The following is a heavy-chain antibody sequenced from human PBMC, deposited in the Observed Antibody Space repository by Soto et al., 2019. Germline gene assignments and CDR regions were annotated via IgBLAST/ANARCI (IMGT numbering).Heavy chain of an antibody. CDR2: IKQDGSEK. J-gene: IGHJ3*02. CDR1: GFTFGSYW. V-gene: IGHV3-7*01. Sequence: VQLVESGGGLVQPGGSLRLSCAASGFTFGSYWMTWVRQAPGKGLQWVANIKQDGSEKYYVDSVKGRFTISRDNAKNSLYLQMNSLRVEESAVYYCARGHIAVSGTTLLALDIWGQGTMVTVSS. D-gene: IGHD6-19*01. CDR3: ARGHIAVSGTTLLALDI.